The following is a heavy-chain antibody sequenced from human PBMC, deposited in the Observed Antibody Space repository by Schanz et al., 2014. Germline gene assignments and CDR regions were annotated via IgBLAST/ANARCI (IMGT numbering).Heavy chain of an antibody. D-gene: IGHD3-10*02. V-gene: IGHV1-18*01. J-gene: IGHJ4*02. CDR2: ISVYNHNK. CDR1: GYTFTTYA. CDR3: ARDRRLFDRDDLYYFDS. Sequence: QVQLVQSGAEVKKPGASVRVSCKASGYTFTTYAMRWVRQAPGQGLEWVGWISVYNHNKEYDQKFQGRVTMTTDTSTSTAYMALTDLRSDDTAVYYCARDRRLFDRDDLYYFDSWGQGTLVTVSS.